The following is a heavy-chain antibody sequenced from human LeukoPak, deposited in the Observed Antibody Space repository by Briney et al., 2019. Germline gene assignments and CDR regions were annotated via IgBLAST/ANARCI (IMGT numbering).Heavy chain of an antibody. J-gene: IGHJ3*02. CDR2: IYTSGST. CDR1: GGSISSGSYY. Sequence: PSETLSLTCTVSGGSISSGSYYWSWIRQPAGKGLEWIGRIYTSGSTNYNPSLKSRVTMSVDTSKNQFSLKLSSVTAADTAVYYCARGRREGSSSPFDAFDIWGQGTMVTVSS. V-gene: IGHV4-61*02. D-gene: IGHD6-6*01. CDR3: ARGRREGSSSPFDAFDI.